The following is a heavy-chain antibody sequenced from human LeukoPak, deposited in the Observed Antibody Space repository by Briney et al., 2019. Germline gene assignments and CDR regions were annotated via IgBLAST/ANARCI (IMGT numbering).Heavy chain of an antibody. Sequence: PGGSLRLSCAASGFTFGSNWMTWVRQAPGKGLEWVGNINQDASEINYVDSVRGRFTISRDNAKNSLHLQMNSLRAEDTAVYYCATDRDNSDWQKRFDSWGQGTLVTVSS. CDR3: ATDRDNSDWQKRFDS. CDR2: INQDASEI. CDR1: GFTFGSNW. J-gene: IGHJ4*02. V-gene: IGHV3-7*01. D-gene: IGHD2-21*02.